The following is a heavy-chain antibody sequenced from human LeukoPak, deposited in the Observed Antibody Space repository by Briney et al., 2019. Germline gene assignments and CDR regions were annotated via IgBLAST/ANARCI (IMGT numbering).Heavy chain of an antibody. D-gene: IGHD2-21*01. CDR1: GFTFNSYA. Sequence: GGSLRLSCAASGFTFNSYAMSWVRQAPGKGLEWVSGIPGSGGSTYYADSVKGRFTISRDNAKNTLNLQMNSLRAEDTAVYYCARGDGAVFDYWGQGTLVTVSS. V-gene: IGHV3-23*01. CDR2: IPGSGGST. J-gene: IGHJ4*02. CDR3: ARGDGAVFDY.